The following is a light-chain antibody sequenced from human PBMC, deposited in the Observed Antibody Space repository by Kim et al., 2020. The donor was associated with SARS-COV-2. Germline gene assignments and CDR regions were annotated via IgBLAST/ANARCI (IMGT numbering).Light chain of an antibody. V-gene: IGKV1-39*01. CDR3: QQSYTVPYT. CDR2: AAS. CDR1: QSISNY. J-gene: IGKJ2*01. Sequence: SASVGDRVTINCRASQSISNYLNWYQQKPGKAPELLIYAASSLQSGAASRFSGSGSGTDFTLTISRLLPEDVASYYCQQSYTVPYTFGQGTKLEI.